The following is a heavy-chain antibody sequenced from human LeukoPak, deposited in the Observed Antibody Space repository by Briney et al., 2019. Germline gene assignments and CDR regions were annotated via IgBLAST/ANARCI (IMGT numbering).Heavy chain of an antibody. CDR2: IKSKSDGGTI. V-gene: IGHV3-15*07. CDR1: GFTFSSTW. Sequence: GGSLRLSCAASGFTFSSTWMNWVRQAPGKGLEWVGRIKSKSDGGTIAYAAPAKGRFTISRDDSKNTLYLQMHSLTTEDTAVYYCATTRTYWGQGTLVTVSS. J-gene: IGHJ4*02. CDR3: ATTRTY.